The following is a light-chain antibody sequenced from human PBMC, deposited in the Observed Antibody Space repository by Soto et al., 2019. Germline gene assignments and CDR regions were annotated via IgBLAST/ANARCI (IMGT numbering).Light chain of an antibody. J-gene: IGKJ3*01. CDR1: QSISTL. Sequence: DIQMTQSPSTLSASVGERVTITCRASQSISTLLAWYQQKPGKAPKLLIYDASSLESGVPSRFSGSGSGTEFTHTISSLQPDDFATYSCHHVNEFSQFTFGPGTKVDI. CDR3: HHVNEFSQFT. CDR2: DAS. V-gene: IGKV1-5*01.